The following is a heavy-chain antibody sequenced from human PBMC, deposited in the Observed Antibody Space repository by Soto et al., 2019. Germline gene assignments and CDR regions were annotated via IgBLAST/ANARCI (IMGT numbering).Heavy chain of an antibody. CDR3: ARCYCTVGSCYTCWHFDL. J-gene: IGHJ2*01. CDR2: IGPYNGNT. Sequence: QAQLVQSGAEVKKPGASVKVSCQAGGYTFADYGISWVRQAPGQGLEWVGWIGPYNGNTNYAQNLKDRVTMTTDTCRNTAYMELRSLRSDVTALYYCARCYCTVGSCYTCWHFDLWGRGTLLTVSS. V-gene: IGHV1-18*01. D-gene: IGHD2-15*01. CDR1: GYTFADYG.